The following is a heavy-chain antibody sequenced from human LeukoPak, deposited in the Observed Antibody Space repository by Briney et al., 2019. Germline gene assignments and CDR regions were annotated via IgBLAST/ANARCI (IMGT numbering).Heavy chain of an antibody. Sequence: GGSLRLSCAASGFTFSSYAMSWVRQAPGKGLEWVSAISGSGGSTYYADSVKGRFTISRDNSKNTLYLQMNSLRAEDTAVYYCAKDGASGVEFADWLLGPYYYYYMDVWGKGTTVTVSS. J-gene: IGHJ6*03. CDR3: AKDGASGVEFADWLLGPYYYYYMDV. V-gene: IGHV3-23*01. CDR2: ISGSGGST. D-gene: IGHD3-9*01. CDR1: GFTFSSYA.